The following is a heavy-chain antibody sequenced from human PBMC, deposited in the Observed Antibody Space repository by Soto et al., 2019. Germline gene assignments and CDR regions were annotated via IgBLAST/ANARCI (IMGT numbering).Heavy chain of an antibody. D-gene: IGHD3-22*01. Sequence: ASVKVSCKASGYTFTGYYMHWVRQAPGQGLEWMGWINPNSGDTNYAQKFQGRVTMTRDTSISTAYMELSGLRSDDTAVYYCARGPYYYDRSGYFSLDFWGKGTLVTVS. J-gene: IGHJ4*02. CDR2: INPNSGDT. V-gene: IGHV1-2*02. CDR3: ARGPYYYDRSGYFSLDF. CDR1: GYTFTGYY.